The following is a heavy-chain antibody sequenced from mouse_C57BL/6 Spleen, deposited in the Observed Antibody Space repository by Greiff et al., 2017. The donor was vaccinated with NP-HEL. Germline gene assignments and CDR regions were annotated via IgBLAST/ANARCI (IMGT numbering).Heavy chain of an antibody. CDR2: ISGGGGNT. CDR1: GFTFSSYT. Sequence: EVKLVESGGGLVKPGGSLKLSCAASGFTFSSYTMSWVRQTPEKRLEWVATISGGGGNTYYPDSVKGRFTISRDNAKNTLNLQMSSLRSEDTALYYCARKGSSYDYAMDYWGQGTSVTVSS. V-gene: IGHV5-9*01. D-gene: IGHD1-1*01. J-gene: IGHJ4*01. CDR3: ARKGSSYDYAMDY.